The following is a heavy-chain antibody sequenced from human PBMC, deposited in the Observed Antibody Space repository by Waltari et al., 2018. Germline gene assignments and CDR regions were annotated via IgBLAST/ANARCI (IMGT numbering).Heavy chain of an antibody. D-gene: IGHD2-15*01. J-gene: IGHJ4*02. Sequence: QVQLVQSGAEVKKPGSSVKVSCQASGGTFSSYAISWVRQAPGQGLEWMGGSNPNSGGTNYAQKVQGRVTMTRDTSISTAYMELSRLRSDDTAVYYCATEPRYCSGGSCYAHWGQGTLVTVSS. CDR2: SNPNSGGT. CDR1: GGTFSSYA. V-gene: IGHV1-2*02. CDR3: ATEPRYCSGGSCYAH.